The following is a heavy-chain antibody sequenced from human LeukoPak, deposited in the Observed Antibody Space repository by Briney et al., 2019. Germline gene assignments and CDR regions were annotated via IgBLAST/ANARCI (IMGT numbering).Heavy chain of an antibody. D-gene: IGHD3-3*01. J-gene: IGHJ6*02. CDR3: VTDQKTDFWSGYYFSYYYYGMDV. CDR1: CLLLRSQE. CDR2: ISSSVSTI. Sequence: PGGALRLSCAASCLLLRSQEMNGFLQAPGKGLEWVSYISSSVSTIYYADSVKGRFTISRDNAKNSLYLQINSLRAEVRAVYCSVTDQKTDFWSGYYFSYYYYGMDVWGQGTTVTVSS. V-gene: IGHV3-48*03.